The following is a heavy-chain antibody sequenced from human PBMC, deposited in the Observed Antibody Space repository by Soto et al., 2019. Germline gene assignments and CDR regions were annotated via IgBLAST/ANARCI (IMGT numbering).Heavy chain of an antibody. CDR2: ISYDGSNK. V-gene: IGHV3-30*18. D-gene: IGHD6-19*01. J-gene: IGHJ6*02. CDR3: AKVVGIAVGESKYLSDSYYYYGMDV. CDR1: GFTFSSYG. Sequence: QVQLVESGGGVVQPGRSLRLSCAASGFTFSSYGMHWVRQAPGKGLEWVAVISYDGSNKYYADSVKGRFTISRDNSKNTLYLQMNSLRAEDTAVYYCAKVVGIAVGESKYLSDSYYYYGMDVWGQGTTVTVSS.